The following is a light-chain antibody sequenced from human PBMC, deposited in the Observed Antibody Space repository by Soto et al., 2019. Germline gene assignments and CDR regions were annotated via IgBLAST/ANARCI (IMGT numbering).Light chain of an antibody. CDR1: NSDIGAYNY. J-gene: IGLJ1*01. V-gene: IGLV2-14*01. CDR2: EVS. CDR3: NSYTSSSTLYV. Sequence: QSALTQPASVSGSPGQSITISCTGTNSDIGAYNYVSWYQQHPGKAPKLMLYEVSNRPSGVSNRFSGSKSGNTASLTISGLQAEDEADYYCNSYTSSSTLYVFGTGTQLTVL.